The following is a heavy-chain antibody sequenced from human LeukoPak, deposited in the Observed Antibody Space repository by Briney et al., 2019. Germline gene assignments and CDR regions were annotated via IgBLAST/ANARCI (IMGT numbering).Heavy chain of an antibody. J-gene: IGHJ3*02. V-gene: IGHV4-34*01. CDR3: ASRTEDAFDI. CDR2: INHSGST. Sequence: PSETLSLTCAVYGGSFSGYYWSWIRQPPGKGLEWIGEINHSGSTNYNPSLKSRVTISVDRSKNQFSLKLSSVTAADTAVYYCASRTEDAFDIWGQGTMVTVSS. CDR1: GGSFSGYY. D-gene: IGHD1-14*01.